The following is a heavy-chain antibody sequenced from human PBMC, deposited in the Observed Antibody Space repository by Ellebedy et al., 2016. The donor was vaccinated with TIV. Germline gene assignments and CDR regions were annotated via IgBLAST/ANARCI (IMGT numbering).Heavy chain of an antibody. CDR2: ISWYNGNT. J-gene: IGHJ4*02. V-gene: IGHV1-18*04. CDR1: GYSFTSYW. CDR3: ARGGNYYTSSGDYRYYFDY. D-gene: IGHD2-21*02. Sequence: AASVKVSCKGSGYSFTSYWISWLRQAPGQGLEWMGWISWYNGNTKYGQTFQGRLTMTTDTSTSTAYMELRSLRPDDTAVYFCARGGNYYTSSGDYRYYFDYWGQGTLVTVSS.